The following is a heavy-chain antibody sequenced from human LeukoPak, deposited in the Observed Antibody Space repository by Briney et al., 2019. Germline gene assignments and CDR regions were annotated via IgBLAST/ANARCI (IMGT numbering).Heavy chain of an antibody. CDR2: ISVSGNT. D-gene: IGHD2-21*01. V-gene: IGHV3-23*01. Sequence: GGSLRLSCAASGFTLSSYAMSWVRQGPGKGLEWVSAISVSGNTYHADSVKGRFTISRDDSKNTLYLQMNNLRAEDAAVYYCAKAPVTSCGGVYCYPFDYWGQGTLVTVSS. CDR1: GFTLSSYA. CDR3: AKAPVTSCGGVYCYPFDY. J-gene: IGHJ4*02.